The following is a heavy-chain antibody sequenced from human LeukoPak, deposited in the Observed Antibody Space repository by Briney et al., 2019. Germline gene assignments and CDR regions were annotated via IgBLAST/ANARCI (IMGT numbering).Heavy chain of an antibody. CDR1: GGSISSDY. Sequence: SETLSLTCTVSGGSISSDYWSWIRQPPGKGLEWIGYIYYSGSTNYNPSLKSRVTISVDTSKNQFSLKLSSVTAADTAVYYCARTYMVRGVIILSHYFDYWGQGTLVTVSS. J-gene: IGHJ4*02. CDR3: ARTYMVRGVIILSHYFDY. D-gene: IGHD3-10*01. CDR2: IYYSGST. V-gene: IGHV4-59*08.